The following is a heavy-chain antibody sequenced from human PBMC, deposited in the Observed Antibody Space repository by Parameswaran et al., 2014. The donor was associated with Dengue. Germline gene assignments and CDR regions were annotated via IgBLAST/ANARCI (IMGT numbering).Heavy chain of an antibody. J-gene: IGHJ4*02. V-gene: IGHV4-59*01. CDR3: ARDNDYGDYFDY. CDR2: VYYTGRT. D-gene: IGHD4-17*01. Sequence: RWIRQPPGKGLEWIGYVYYTGRTNYNPSLKSRVTMSLDTSKKQFALKLSSVTAADTAVYFCARDNDYGDYFDYWGQGTPVTVSS.